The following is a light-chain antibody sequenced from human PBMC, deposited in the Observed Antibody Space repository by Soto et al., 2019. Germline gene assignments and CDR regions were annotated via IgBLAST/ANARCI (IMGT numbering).Light chain of an antibody. V-gene: IGKV1-39*01. J-gene: IGKJ5*01. Sequence: DIQMTQSPSSLSASVGDRVTITCRASQSISSYLNWYQQKPGKAPKLLIYAASSLQSGVQSRFSGSGSGTDFTLTISSLQPEDFETYYCQQSYSTPQVTFGQGTRLEIK. CDR3: QQSYSTPQVT. CDR1: QSISSY. CDR2: AAS.